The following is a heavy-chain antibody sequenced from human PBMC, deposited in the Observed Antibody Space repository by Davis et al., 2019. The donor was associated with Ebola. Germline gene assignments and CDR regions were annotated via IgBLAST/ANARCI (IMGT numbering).Heavy chain of an antibody. CDR3: ARVGGDGSSHLEGLDS. CDR1: GGSISSHY. J-gene: IGHJ4*02. D-gene: IGHD3-16*01. Sequence: MPSETLSLTCTVSGGSISSHYWSWVRQSPGKGLEWIADINYSGRTNYTPSLARRVTISIATSKNQFSLNLSSVTAADTAVYYCARVGGDGSSHLEGLDSWGQGTLVTVSS. CDR2: INYSGRT. V-gene: IGHV4-59*11.